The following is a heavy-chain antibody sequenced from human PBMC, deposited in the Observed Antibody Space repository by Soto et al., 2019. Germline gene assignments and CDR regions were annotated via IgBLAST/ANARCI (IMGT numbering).Heavy chain of an antibody. CDR1: GDSVSSNSAA. Sequence: QTLSLTCAISGDSVSSNSAAWNWIRQSPSRGLEWLGRTYYRSKWSNDYAVSVKSRITINPDTSKNQFSLQLNSVTPEDTAVYYCARGGGHCSTTSCYTHWFDPWGQGTLVTAPQ. V-gene: IGHV6-1*01. J-gene: IGHJ5*02. D-gene: IGHD2-2*02. CDR2: TYYRSKWSN. CDR3: ARGGGHCSTTSCYTHWFDP.